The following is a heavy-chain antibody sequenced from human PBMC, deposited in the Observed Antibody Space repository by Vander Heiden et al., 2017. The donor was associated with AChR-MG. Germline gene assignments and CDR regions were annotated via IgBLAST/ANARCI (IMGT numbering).Heavy chain of an antibody. CDR2: IYSGGST. J-gene: IGHJ6*02. CDR3: ARESTSDYYYGMDV. Sequence: EVQLVESGGGLVKPGGSLRLSCAASGFTVSSNYMSWVRQAPGKGLEWVSVIYSGGSTYYADSVKGRFTISRDNSKNTLYLQMNSLRAEDTAVYYCARESTSDYYYGMDVWGQGTTVTVSS. V-gene: IGHV3-66*02. CDR1: GFTVSSNY.